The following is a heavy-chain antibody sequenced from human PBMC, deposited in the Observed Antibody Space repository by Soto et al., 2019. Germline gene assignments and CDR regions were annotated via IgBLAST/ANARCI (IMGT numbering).Heavy chain of an antibody. D-gene: IGHD3-10*01. Sequence: QVQLVQSGAEVKKPGSSVKVSCKTSGVSFNNNGIGWVRQAPGHGLEWMGGVSPTFRTTNYARKFQGRISITADASKGTVNMELSSLTSEDTAQYYCARVLYYGSGSYSTYGMDVWGQGTKVTVAS. CDR2: VSPTFRTT. CDR3: ARVLYYGSGSYSTYGMDV. J-gene: IGHJ6*02. V-gene: IGHV1-69*01. CDR1: GVSFNNNG.